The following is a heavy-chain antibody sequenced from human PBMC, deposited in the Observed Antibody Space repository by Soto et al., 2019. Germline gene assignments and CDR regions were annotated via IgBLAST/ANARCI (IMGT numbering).Heavy chain of an antibody. V-gene: IGHV4-28*01. Sequence: PSETLSPTYHASGYPISNGNWWGWIRQPPGKGLEWIGYIYYSGTTYYNPSLKSRVTMSVDTSKNQFSLKLTSVTAVDTAVYYCARREIQGPIDYWGQG. CDR1: GYPISNGNW. CDR2: IYYSGTT. J-gene: IGHJ4*02. D-gene: IGHD1-26*01. CDR3: ARREIQGPIDY.